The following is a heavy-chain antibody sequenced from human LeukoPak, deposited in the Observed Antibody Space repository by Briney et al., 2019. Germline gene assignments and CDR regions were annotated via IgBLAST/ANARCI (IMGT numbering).Heavy chain of an antibody. J-gene: IGHJ4*02. V-gene: IGHV4-34*01. Sequence: SETLSLTCAVYGGSFSGYYWSWIRQPPGKGLEWIGEINHSGSTNYNPSLKSRVTISVDTSKNQFSLKLSSVTAADTAVYYCARSVRMVRGVISRGIDYWGQGTPVTVSS. D-gene: IGHD3-10*01. CDR3: ARSVRMVRGVISRGIDY. CDR1: GGSFSGYY. CDR2: INHSGST.